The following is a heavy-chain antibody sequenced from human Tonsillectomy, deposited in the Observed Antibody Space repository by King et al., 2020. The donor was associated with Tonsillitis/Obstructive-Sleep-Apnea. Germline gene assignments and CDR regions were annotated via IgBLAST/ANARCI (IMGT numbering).Heavy chain of an antibody. V-gene: IGHV3-74*01. J-gene: IGHJ5*02. Sequence: EVQLVESGGGLVQPGGSLRLSCAASGFTFSSYWMHWVRHAPGKGLVWVSRINSDGSSTSYADSVKGRFTISRDNAKNTLYLQMNSLRAEDTAVYYCARDPVVSISSGLNWFDPWGQGTLVTVSS. CDR2: INSDGSST. CDR1: GFTFSSYW. D-gene: IGHD6-19*01. CDR3: ARDPVVSISSGLNWFDP.